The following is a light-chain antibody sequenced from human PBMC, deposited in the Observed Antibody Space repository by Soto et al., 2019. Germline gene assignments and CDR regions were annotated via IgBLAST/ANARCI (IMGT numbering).Light chain of an antibody. V-gene: IGKV2-28*01. CDR2: LGS. J-gene: IGKJ2*01. Sequence: DIVMTQSPLSLPVTPGEPASISCKSSQSLLHSNGYNFLDWYLQKPGQSPHLLIYLGSNRASGVPDRFSGSGSGTDFTLKLSRVEAEDVGVYYCMQALQTPPYTFGQGTKLEIK. CDR1: QSLLHSNGYNF. CDR3: MQALQTPPYT.